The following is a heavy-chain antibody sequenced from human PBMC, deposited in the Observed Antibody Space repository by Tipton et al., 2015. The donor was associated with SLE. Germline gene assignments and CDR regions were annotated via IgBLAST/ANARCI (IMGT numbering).Heavy chain of an antibody. CDR2: INHSGST. CDR1: GYSISSGYY. V-gene: IGHV4-38-2*01. J-gene: IGHJ6*03. Sequence: TLSLTCAVSGYSISSGYYWGWIRQPPGKGLEWIGEINHSGSTTYNPSLKSPVTMSIDTSKNQFSLTVSSVTAADTAVYFCARKTRYMVRGVLTSSYFYMDVWGEGTTVTVSS. CDR3: ARKTRYMVRGVLTSSYFYMDV. D-gene: IGHD3-10*01.